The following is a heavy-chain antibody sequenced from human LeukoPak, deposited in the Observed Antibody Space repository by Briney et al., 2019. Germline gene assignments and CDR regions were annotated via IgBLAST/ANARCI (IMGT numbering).Heavy chain of an antibody. CDR2: ISAYNGNT. J-gene: IGHJ4*02. Sequence: ASVTVSCTASGYTFTSYDISWVRQAPGQGLEWMGWISAYNGNTNYAQKLQGRVTMTTDTSTSTAYMELRSLRSDDTAVYYCARGPQLRYFDWLLYPPDYWGQGTLVTVSS. V-gene: IGHV1-18*01. D-gene: IGHD3-9*01. CDR1: GYTFTSYD. CDR3: ARGPQLRYFDWLLYPPDY.